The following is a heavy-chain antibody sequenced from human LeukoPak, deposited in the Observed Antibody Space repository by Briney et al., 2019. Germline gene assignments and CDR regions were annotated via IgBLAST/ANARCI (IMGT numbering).Heavy chain of an antibody. Sequence: GGSLRLSCAASGFTFSSYGMSWVRQAPGKGLEWVSAISGSGGSTYYADSVKGRFTISRDNSKNTLYLQMNSLRAKDTAVYYCVRGLLYGSGSYYNPSDYCYMDIWGKGTTVTISS. J-gene: IGHJ6*03. D-gene: IGHD3-10*01. CDR3: VRGLLYGSGSYYNPSDYCYMDI. CDR2: ISGSGGST. V-gene: IGHV3-23*01. CDR1: GFTFSSYG.